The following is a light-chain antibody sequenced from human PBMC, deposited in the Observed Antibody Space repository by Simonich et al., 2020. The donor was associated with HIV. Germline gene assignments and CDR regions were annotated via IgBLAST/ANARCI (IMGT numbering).Light chain of an antibody. CDR1: QSVGSN. J-gene: IGKJ1*01. CDR3: QQYNNWPRT. Sequence: EVVLTQSPATLSLSPGERATLSCMASQSVGSNLAWYQQKPGQAPRLLIYGASTRATDIPARFSASGSGTEFTLTISSMQSEDFAVYYCQQYNNWPRTFGQGTKVEIK. CDR2: GAS. V-gene: IGKV3-15*01.